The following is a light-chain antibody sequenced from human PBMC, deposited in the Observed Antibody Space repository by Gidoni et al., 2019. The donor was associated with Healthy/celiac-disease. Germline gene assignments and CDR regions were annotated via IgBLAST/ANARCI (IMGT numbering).Light chain of an antibody. CDR1: QSISSW. J-gene: IGKJ1*01. CDR3: QQYSNYSWT. Sequence: DIEMTQSPSTLSASVGDRVTITCRASQSISSWLAWYQQKPGKAPKLLIYKASNLESGVPSRFSGSGSGTEFTLTISSLQPDDFATYYCQQYSNYSWTFGQGTKVEIK. CDR2: KAS. V-gene: IGKV1-5*03.